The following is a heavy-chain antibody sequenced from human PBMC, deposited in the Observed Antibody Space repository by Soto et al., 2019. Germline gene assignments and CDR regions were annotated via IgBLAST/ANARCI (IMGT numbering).Heavy chain of an antibody. D-gene: IGHD5-12*01. CDR3: ARDSFNPYDPDDYYYYMDV. CDR2: ISSSSSTI. J-gene: IGHJ6*03. CDR1: GFTFSSYS. Sequence: GGSLRLSCAASGFTFSSYSMNWVRQAPGKGLEWVSYISSSSSTIYYADSVNGRFTISRDNAKNSLYLQMNSLRAEDTAVYYCARDSFNPYDPDDYYYYMDVWGKGTTVTVSS. V-gene: IGHV3-48*01.